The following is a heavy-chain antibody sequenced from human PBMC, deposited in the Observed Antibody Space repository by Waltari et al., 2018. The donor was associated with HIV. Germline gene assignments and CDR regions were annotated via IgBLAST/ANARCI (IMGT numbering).Heavy chain of an antibody. CDR3: AIPSLGGGSTTLPLHY. V-gene: IGHV1-2*06. CDR1: GYTFTGYY. D-gene: IGHD3-10*01. CDR2: INPNNDGT. Sequence: QVQLVQSGTEVKKPGASVKVSCRTSGYTFTGYYMHWVRQAPGQGLEWMGRINPNNDGTNYAQKFQGRVTMTRDTSINTAFMELRRLTSDDTAVYYCAIPSLGGGSTTLPLHYWGQGTLVIVSS. J-gene: IGHJ4*02.